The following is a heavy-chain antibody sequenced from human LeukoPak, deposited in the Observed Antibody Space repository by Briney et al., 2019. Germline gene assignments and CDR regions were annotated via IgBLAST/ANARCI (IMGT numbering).Heavy chain of an antibody. V-gene: IGHV1-18*04. CDR2: ISAYNGNT. CDR1: GYTFTSYG. D-gene: IGHD3-9*01. J-gene: IGHJ4*02. Sequence: ASVKVSCKASGYTFTSYGISWVRQAPGQGLDWMGWISAYNGNTNYAQKLQGRVTMTTDTSTSTAYMELRSLRSDDTAVYYCARDPSLRYFDWFNSGLDYWGQRTLVTVSS. CDR3: ARDPSLRYFDWFNSGLDY.